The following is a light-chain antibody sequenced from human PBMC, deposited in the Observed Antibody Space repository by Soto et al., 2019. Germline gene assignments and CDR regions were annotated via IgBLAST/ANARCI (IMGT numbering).Light chain of an antibody. Sequence: DIQMTQSPSPLSASVGDSVTITCRASQTIKTYLNWYRHKPGEAPKLLIYAASRLQTGVPSRFSGSGSGTFFTLSISSLRPEDFATYYCQQTYSTPGTFGQGTKVEV. CDR3: QQTYSTPGT. J-gene: IGKJ1*01. CDR1: QTIKTY. V-gene: IGKV1-39*01. CDR2: AAS.